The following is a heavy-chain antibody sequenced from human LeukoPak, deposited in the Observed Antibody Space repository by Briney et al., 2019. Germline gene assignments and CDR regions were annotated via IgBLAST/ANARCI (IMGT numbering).Heavy chain of an antibody. CDR1: GFTFSSYG. CDR2: IRYDGSNE. D-gene: IGHD3-9*01. CDR3: AKDLYDILTGYPDY. Sequence: GGSLRLSCVASGFTFSSYGMHWVRQAPGKGLEWVAFIRYDGSNEYYADSVKGRFTISRDNSKNTLYLQMNSLRAEDTAVYYCAKDLYDILTGYPDYWGQGTLVTVSS. J-gene: IGHJ4*02. V-gene: IGHV3-30*02.